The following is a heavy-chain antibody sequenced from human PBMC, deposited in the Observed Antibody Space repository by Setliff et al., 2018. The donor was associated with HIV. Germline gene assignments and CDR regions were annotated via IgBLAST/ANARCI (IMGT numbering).Heavy chain of an antibody. J-gene: IGHJ3*02. D-gene: IGHD2-15*01. V-gene: IGHV4-4*09. CDR3: AREHCSGGSCNGFDI. CDR1: GGSISSYC. Sequence: SETLSLTCTVSGGSISSYCWNWIRQPPGKGLEWIGYIYNSASTSYNPSLKSRVTISVDTSKNQFSLKLGSVTAADTAMYYCAREHCSGGSCNGFDIWGQGTMVTVSS. CDR2: IYNSAST.